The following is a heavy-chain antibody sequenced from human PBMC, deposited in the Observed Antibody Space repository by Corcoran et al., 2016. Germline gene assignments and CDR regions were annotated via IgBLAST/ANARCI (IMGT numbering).Heavy chain of an antibody. Sequence: QVQLQESGPGLVKPSETLSLTCTVSGGSISSSYWSWIRQPPGKGLEWIGYIYYSGSTNYNPSLKSRVTISVDTSKNQFSLKLSSVTAADTAVYYCARGGDYYDSSVRFDPWGQGTLVTVSS. CDR2: IYYSGST. D-gene: IGHD3-22*01. V-gene: IGHV4-59*01. CDR3: ARGGDYYDSSVRFDP. J-gene: IGHJ5*02. CDR1: GGSISSSY.